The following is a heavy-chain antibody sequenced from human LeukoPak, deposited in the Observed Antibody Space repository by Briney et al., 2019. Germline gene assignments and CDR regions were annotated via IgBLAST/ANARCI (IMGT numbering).Heavy chain of an antibody. D-gene: IGHD4-23*01. CDR3: TSAVAHLDY. J-gene: IGHJ4*02. CDR1: GFTFGDHA. V-gene: IGHV3-49*04. Sequence: PGRSLRLSCTASGFTFGDHAMSWVRQAPGKGREWVGFIRAKTYGETTEYAASVKGRFTISRDDSKSIAYLQMNSLKTEDTAVYYCTSAVAHLDYWGQGTLVTVSS. CDR2: IRAKTYGETT.